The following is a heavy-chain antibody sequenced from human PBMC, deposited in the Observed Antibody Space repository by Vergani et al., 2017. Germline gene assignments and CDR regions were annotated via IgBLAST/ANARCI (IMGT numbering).Heavy chain of an antibody. CDR3: ARVVCSGGSCYSGGEWFDP. J-gene: IGHJ5*02. V-gene: IGHV3-11*04. D-gene: IGHD2-15*01. Sequence: QVQLVESGGGLVKPGGSLRLSCAASGFTFSDYYMSWIRQPPGKGLEWVSYISSSGSTIYYADSVKGRFTISRDNAKNSLYLQMNSLRAEDTAVYYCARVVCSGGSCYSGGEWFDPWGQGTLVTVSS. CDR2: ISSSGSTI. CDR1: GFTFSDYY.